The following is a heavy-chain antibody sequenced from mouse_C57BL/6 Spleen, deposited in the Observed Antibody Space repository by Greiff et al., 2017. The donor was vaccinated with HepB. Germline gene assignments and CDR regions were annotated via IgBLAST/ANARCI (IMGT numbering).Heavy chain of an antibody. V-gene: IGHV1-19*01. Sequence: DVQLQESGPVLVKPGASVKMSCKASGYTFTDYYMNWVKQSHGKSLEWIGVINPYNGGTSYNQKFKGKATLTVDKSSSTAYMELNSLTSEDSAVYYCARGYYGTPDYWGQGTTLTDSS. J-gene: IGHJ2*01. D-gene: IGHD1-1*01. CDR3: ARGYYGTPDY. CDR1: GYTFTDYY. CDR2: INPYNGGT.